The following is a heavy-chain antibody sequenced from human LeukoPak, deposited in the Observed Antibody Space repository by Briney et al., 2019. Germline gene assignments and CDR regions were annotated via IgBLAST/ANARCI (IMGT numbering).Heavy chain of an antibody. CDR3: ARGITSIVVAADF. CDR1: GFTFSSYS. Sequence: GGSLRLSCAASGFTFSSYSMNWVRQAPGKGLEGVSSISSSSYIYYADSVKGRFTISRDNAKNSLFLQMNSLRAEDTAVYYCARGITSIVVAADFWGQGALVTVSS. V-gene: IGHV3-21*01. CDR2: ISSSSYI. J-gene: IGHJ4*02. D-gene: IGHD3-22*01.